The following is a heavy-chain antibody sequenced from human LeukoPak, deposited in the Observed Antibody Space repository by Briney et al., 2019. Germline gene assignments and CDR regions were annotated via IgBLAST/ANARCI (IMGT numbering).Heavy chain of an antibody. D-gene: IGHD6-19*01. V-gene: IGHV1-2*02. CDR2: INPNSGGT. CDR1: GYTFTGYY. Sequence: ASVKVSCKASGYTFTGYYMHWVRQAPGQGLEWMGWINPNSGGTNYAQKFQGRVTMTRDTSTSTVYMELSSLRSEDTAVYYCARDYIAVAGTGDYWGQGTLVTVSS. CDR3: ARDYIAVAGTGDY. J-gene: IGHJ4*02.